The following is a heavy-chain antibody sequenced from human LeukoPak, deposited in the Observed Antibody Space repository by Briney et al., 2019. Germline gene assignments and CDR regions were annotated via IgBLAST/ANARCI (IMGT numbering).Heavy chain of an antibody. V-gene: IGHV3-7*01. CDR3: ARAKWELRVLLGY. D-gene: IGHD1-26*01. CDR1: GFTFGSYW. J-gene: IGHJ4*02. Sequence: PGGSLRLSCAASGFTFGSYWMSWVRQAPGKGLEWVANIKQDGSEKYYVDSVKGRFIISRDNAKNSLYLQMNSLRAEDTAVYYCARAKWELRVLLGYWGQGTLVTVSS. CDR2: IKQDGSEK.